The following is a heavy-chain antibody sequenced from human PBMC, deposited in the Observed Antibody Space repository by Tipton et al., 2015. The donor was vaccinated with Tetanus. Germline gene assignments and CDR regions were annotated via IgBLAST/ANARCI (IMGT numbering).Heavy chain of an antibody. Sequence: GSLRLSCAASGFTFSSYWMSWVRQAPGKGLEWVANIKQDGSEKYYADSVKGRFTISRDNAKNSLFLQVNSLRAEDTAVYYCASSSRGYYDSSGYYGYFQHWGQGTLVTVS. J-gene: IGHJ1*01. CDR3: ASSSRGYYDSSGYYGYFQH. CDR1: GFTFSSYW. V-gene: IGHV3-7*01. CDR2: IKQDGSEK. D-gene: IGHD3-22*01.